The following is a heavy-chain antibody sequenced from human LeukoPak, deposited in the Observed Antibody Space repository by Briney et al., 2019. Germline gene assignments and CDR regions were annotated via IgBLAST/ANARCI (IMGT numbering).Heavy chain of an antibody. J-gene: IGHJ6*02. Sequence: ASVKVSCKASGYTFTSYDINWVRQATGQGLEWMGWMNPNSGNTGYAQKFQGRVTMTRNTSISTAYMELSSLRSEDTAVYYCARSRITMVRGVIIKAYYYYGMDVWGQGTTVTVSS. CDR3: ARSRITMVRGVIIKAYYYYGMDV. CDR1: GYTFTSYD. V-gene: IGHV1-8*01. D-gene: IGHD3-10*01. CDR2: MNPNSGNT.